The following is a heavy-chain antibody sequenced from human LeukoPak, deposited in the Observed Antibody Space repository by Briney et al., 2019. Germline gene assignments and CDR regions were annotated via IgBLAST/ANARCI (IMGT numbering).Heavy chain of an antibody. V-gene: IGHV7-4-1*02. J-gene: IGHJ6*03. Sequence: ASVKVSCKASGGTFSSYAISWVRQAPGQGLEWMGWINTNTGNPTYAQGFTGRFVFSLDTSVSTAYLQISSLKAEDTAVYYCARSPDYDSSGYSPIYYYYYMDVWGKGTTVTVSS. CDR3: ARSPDYDSSGYSPIYYYYYMDV. CDR1: GGTFSSYA. D-gene: IGHD3-22*01. CDR2: INTNTGNP.